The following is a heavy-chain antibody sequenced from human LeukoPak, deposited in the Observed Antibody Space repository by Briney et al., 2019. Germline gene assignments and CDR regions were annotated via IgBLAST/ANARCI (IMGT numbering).Heavy chain of an antibody. CDR1: GFTFSSYA. Sequence: PGGSLRLSCAASGFTFSSYAMSWVRQAPGKGLEWVSAISGSGGSTYYADSVKGRFTISRDNSKNTLYLQMNSLRAEDTAVYYCAKWGIGITMIVVVIPYFDYWGQGTLVTVSS. V-gene: IGHV3-23*01. CDR3: AKWGIGITMIVVVIPYFDY. CDR2: ISGSGGST. J-gene: IGHJ4*02. D-gene: IGHD3-22*01.